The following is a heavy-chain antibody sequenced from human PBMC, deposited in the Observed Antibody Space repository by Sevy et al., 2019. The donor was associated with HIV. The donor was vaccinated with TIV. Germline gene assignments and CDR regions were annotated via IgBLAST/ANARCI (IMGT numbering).Heavy chain of an antibody. V-gene: IGHV1-2*06. CDR3: AREAGSTYYGLIDF. CDR2: INPKSGGT. J-gene: IGHJ4*02. Sequence: ASVKVSCRASGYTFTDNYVHWVRQAPGQGLEWIGRINPKSGGTKYAQNFQGRFTMTRDTSISTAYMEVTRLRFDDTALYYCAREAGSTYYGLIDFWGQGSLVTVSS. D-gene: IGHD1-26*01. CDR1: GYTFTDNY.